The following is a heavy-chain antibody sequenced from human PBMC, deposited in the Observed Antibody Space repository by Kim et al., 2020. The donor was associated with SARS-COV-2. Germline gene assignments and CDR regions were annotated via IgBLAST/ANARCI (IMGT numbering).Heavy chain of an antibody. Sequence: SETLSLNCTVSGGSISSYYWSWIRQPPGKGLEWIGYIYYSGSTNYNPSLKSRVTISVDTSKNQFSLKLSSVTAADTAVYYCARGPCSGGSCTNWFDPWGQGTLVTVSS. D-gene: IGHD2-15*01. CDR2: IYYSGST. J-gene: IGHJ5*02. CDR1: GGSISSYY. CDR3: ARGPCSGGSCTNWFDP. V-gene: IGHV4-59*13.